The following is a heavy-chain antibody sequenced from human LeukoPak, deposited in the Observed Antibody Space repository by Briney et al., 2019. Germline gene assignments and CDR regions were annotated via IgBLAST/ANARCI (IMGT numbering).Heavy chain of an antibody. CDR1: GGSISNFC. J-gene: IGHJ5*02. CDR3: ARGNGWYYP. D-gene: IGHD6-19*01. V-gene: IGHV4-59*08. CDR2: IFYSGSA. Sequence: SETLSLTCTVSGGSISNFCWSWIRQPPGKGLEWIGYIFYSGSANYNPSLKSRVTISVDTSKNQFSLRLTSVTAADTAVYYCARGNGWYYPWGQGTLVTVSS.